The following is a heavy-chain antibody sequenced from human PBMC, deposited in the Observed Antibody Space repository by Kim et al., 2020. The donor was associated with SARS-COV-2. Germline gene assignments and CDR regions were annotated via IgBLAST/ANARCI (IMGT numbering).Heavy chain of an antibody. V-gene: IGHV3-48*03. CDR3: ARGARGSENYHFDN. J-gene: IGHJ4*02. D-gene: IGHD3-10*01. CDR2: ISSSGSFI. CDR1: GFTFSNYE. Sequence: GGSLRLSCAASGFTFSNYEMNWVRQAPGRGLEWVSYISSSGSFIHYSDSVKGRFTISRDNAGNSLYLQMNSLRAEDTAAYYCARGARGSENYHFDNWGQGTLVTVSS.